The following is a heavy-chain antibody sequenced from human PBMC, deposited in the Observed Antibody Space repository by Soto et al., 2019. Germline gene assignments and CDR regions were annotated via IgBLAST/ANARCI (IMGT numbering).Heavy chain of an antibody. CDR1: GFTFSRYW. D-gene: IGHD3-16*01. V-gene: IGHV3-74*01. CDR3: ASNYAYAEGYYWYGIDV. CDR2: ISSYGSDT. Sequence: EVQLVESGGGLVLPGGSLRLSCAASGFTFSRYWMHWVRQAPGKGLVWVSRISSYGSDTHYADSVKGRFTISRDNAKNTLYLQMNSLRADVTAVYYCASNYAYAEGYYWYGIDVWGQGTTVTVSS. J-gene: IGHJ6*02.